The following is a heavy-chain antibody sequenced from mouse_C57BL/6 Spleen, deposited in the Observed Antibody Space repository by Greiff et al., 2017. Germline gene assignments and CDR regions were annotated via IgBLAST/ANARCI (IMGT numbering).Heavy chain of an antibody. CDR3: AAYGSSCRYFDD. CDR1: GYTFTSYW. D-gene: IGHD1-1*01. Sequence: QVQLQQPGAELVKPGASVKMSCKASGYTFTSYWITWVKQRPGQGLEWIGDIYPGSGGTNYNEKFKSKATLTVDTSSSTAYMQLSSLTSEDSAVYYWAAYGSSCRYFDDWGKGTTVTVSS. V-gene: IGHV1-55*01. CDR2: IYPGSGGT. J-gene: IGHJ1*03.